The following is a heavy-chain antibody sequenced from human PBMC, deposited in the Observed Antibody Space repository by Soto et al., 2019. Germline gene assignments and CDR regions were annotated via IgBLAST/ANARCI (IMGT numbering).Heavy chain of an antibody. CDR1: GGSISSGDYY. J-gene: IGHJ5*02. V-gene: IGHV4-30-4*01. CDR2: IYYSGST. CDR3: ARETQGLYNWFDP. Sequence: SETLSLTCTVSGGSISSGDYYWSWIRQPPGKGLEWIGYIYYSGSTYYNPSLKSRVTISVDTSKNQFSLKLSSVTAADTAVYYCARETQGLYNWFDPWGQGTLVTVSS.